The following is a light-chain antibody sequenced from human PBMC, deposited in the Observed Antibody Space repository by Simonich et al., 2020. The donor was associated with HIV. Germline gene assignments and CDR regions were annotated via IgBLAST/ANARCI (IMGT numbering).Light chain of an antibody. CDR3: LQDYNYPRT. Sequence: AIQMTQSPSSLSASVGDRVTITCRASQGIRNDLGRYQRKPGKAPKLLIYAASSLQSGVPSRFSGSGSGTDFTLTISSLQPEDFATYYCLQDYNYPRTFGRGTKVDIK. J-gene: IGKJ1*01. CDR2: AAS. CDR1: QGIRND. V-gene: IGKV1-6*01.